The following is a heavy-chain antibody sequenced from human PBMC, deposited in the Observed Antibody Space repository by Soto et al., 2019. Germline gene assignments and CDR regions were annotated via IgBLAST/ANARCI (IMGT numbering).Heavy chain of an antibody. Sequence: GGSLRLSCAASGFTFSSYAMSWVRQTPGKGLEWVSAISGSGGSTYYADSVKGRFTISRDNSKNTLYLQMNSLRAEDTAVYYCAKSRLVTPYYFDYWGQGTLVTVSS. CDR1: GFTFSSYA. J-gene: IGHJ4*02. V-gene: IGHV3-23*01. CDR3: AKSRLVTPYYFDY. D-gene: IGHD3-9*01. CDR2: ISGSGGST.